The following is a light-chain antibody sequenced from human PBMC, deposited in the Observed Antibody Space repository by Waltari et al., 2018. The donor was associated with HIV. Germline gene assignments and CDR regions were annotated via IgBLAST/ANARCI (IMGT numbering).Light chain of an antibody. CDR2: YAS. CDR3: HQSSSLWT. Sequence: EIVLTQSPEFQSVTPKAKVTITCRASQHLGSSLRRYQQKPDQSPKLLIKYASQSFAGVPSRFSGSGSGTDFTLTINGMEAEDAATYYCHQSSSLWTFGQGTKVEIK. V-gene: IGKV6-21*01. CDR1: QHLGSS. J-gene: IGKJ1*01.